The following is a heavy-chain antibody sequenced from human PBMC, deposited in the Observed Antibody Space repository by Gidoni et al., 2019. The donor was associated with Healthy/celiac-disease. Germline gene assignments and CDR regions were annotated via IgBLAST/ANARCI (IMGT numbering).Heavy chain of an antibody. Sequence: QVHLQESGPGLVKPSGTLSLTCDVSGGSMIGTNWWNWVRQPPGKGLELIGEIFHTGSTNYNSSFKSRVSISIDTSRNQFSLKLNSVTAADTAVYYCADPPAGYWGQGILVTVSS. CDR2: IFHTGST. V-gene: IGHV4-4*02. CDR3: ADPPAGY. J-gene: IGHJ4*02. CDR1: GGSMIGTNW.